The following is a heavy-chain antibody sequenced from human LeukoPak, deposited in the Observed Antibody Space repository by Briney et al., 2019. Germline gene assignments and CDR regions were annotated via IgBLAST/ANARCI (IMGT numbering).Heavy chain of an antibody. V-gene: IGHV4-34*01. Sequence: SETLSLTCAVYGGSFSGYYWSWTRQPPGKGLEWIGEINHSGSTYYNPSLKSRVTISVDTSKNQFSLKLSSVTAADTAVYYCARGYSSSWYFNWFDPWGQGTLVTVSS. CDR1: GGSFSGYY. CDR3: ARGYSSSWYFNWFDP. J-gene: IGHJ5*02. D-gene: IGHD6-13*01. CDR2: INHSGST.